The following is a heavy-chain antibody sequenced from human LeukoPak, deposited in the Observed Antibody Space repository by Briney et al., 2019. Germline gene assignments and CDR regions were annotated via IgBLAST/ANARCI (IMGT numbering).Heavy chain of an antibody. CDR1: GGSFSGYY. V-gene: IGHV4-34*01. J-gene: IGHJ3*02. D-gene: IGHD3-16*01. CDR2: INHSGST. Sequence: SETLSLTCAVYGGSFSGYYWSWIRQPPGKGLEWIGEINHSGSTNYNPSLKSRVTISVDTSKNQFSLKLSSVTAADTAVYYCARDLRLHAFDIWGQGTMVTVSS. CDR3: ARDLRLHAFDI.